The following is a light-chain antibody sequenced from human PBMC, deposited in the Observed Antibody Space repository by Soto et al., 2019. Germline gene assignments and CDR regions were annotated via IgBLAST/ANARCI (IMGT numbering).Light chain of an antibody. CDR2: DVT. J-gene: IGLJ1*01. Sequence: QSALTQPRSVSGSPGQSVTISCTGTGSDVGGYNYVSWYQQYPDKAPKVIIYDVTKRPAGVPDRFSGSKSGNTASLTISGLQTDDVADYYCCSYAGTYTYVFGTGTNVTVL. CDR1: GSDVGGYNY. V-gene: IGLV2-11*01. CDR3: CSYAGTYTYV.